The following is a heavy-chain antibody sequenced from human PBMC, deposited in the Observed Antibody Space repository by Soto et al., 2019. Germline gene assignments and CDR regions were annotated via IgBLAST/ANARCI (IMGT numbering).Heavy chain of an antibody. J-gene: IGHJ4*02. Sequence: SETLSLTCAVYGGSFSGYYWSWIRQPPGKGLEWIGEINHSGSTNYNPSLKSRVTISVDTSKNQFSLKLSSVTAADTAVYYCARRRGYSYGLDYWGQGTRVTVSS. CDR1: GGSFSGYY. V-gene: IGHV4-34*01. CDR2: INHSGST. D-gene: IGHD5-18*01. CDR3: ARRRGYSYGLDY.